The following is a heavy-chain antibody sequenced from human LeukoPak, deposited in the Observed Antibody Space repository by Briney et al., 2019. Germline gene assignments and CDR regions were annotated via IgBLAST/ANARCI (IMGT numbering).Heavy chain of an antibody. CDR3: AAPRTISGRGEFDY. CDR2: IIPIFGTA. CDR1: GGTFSSYA. V-gene: IGHV1-69*01. D-gene: IGHD3-10*01. J-gene: IGHJ4*02. Sequence: SVKVSCKASGGTFSSYAISWVRQAPGQGLEWMGGIIPIFGTANYAQKFQGRVTITADESTSTAYMEPSSLRSEDTAVYYCAAPRTISGRGEFDYWGQGTLVTVSS.